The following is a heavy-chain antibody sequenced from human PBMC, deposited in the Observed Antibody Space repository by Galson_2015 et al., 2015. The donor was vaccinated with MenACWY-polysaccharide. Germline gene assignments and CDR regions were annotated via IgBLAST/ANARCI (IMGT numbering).Heavy chain of an antibody. CDR1: GFTFSTYG. D-gene: IGHD3-22*01. CDR3: ASELANDSSGKYWYFDL. CDR2: ISYDGSNK. Sequence: SLRLSCAASGFTFSTYGMHWVRQAPGKGLEWVAVISYDGSNKYYADSVKGRFTISRDNSKNTLFLQMNSLRPEDTAVYYCASELANDSSGKYWYFDLWGRGTLVTVSS. J-gene: IGHJ2*01. V-gene: IGHV3-30*03.